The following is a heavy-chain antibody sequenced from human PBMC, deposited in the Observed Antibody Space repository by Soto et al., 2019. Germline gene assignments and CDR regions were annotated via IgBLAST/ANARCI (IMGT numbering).Heavy chain of an antibody. V-gene: IGHV4-61*01. CDR2: IYYSGST. D-gene: IGHD6-13*01. J-gene: IGHJ6*02. CDR3: ARGIGLAAAGQGMDV. CDR1: GGSVSSGSYY. Sequence: QVQLQESGPGLVKPSETLSLTCTVSGGSVSSGSYYWSWIRQPPGKGLEWIGYIYYSGSTNYNPSLKSRVTISVDTSKNQFSLKLSSVTAADTAVYYCARGIGLAAAGQGMDVWGQGTTVTVSS.